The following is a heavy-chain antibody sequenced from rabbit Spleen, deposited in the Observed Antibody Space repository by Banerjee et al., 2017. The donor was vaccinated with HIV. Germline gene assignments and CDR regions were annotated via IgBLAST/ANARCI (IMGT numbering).Heavy chain of an antibody. CDR2: IFTGSSGTT. V-gene: IGHV1S45*01. Sequence: QQQLEESGGGLVKPGGTLTLTCKASGIDFSSRYWISWVRQAPGKGLEWIADIFTGSSGTTYYANWAKGRFTISKTSSTTVTLQMTSLTAADTATYFCARDLTGVIGWNFGWWGQGTLVTVS. CDR1: GIDFSSRYW. CDR3: ARDLTGVIGWNFGW. D-gene: IGHD1-1*01. J-gene: IGHJ4*01.